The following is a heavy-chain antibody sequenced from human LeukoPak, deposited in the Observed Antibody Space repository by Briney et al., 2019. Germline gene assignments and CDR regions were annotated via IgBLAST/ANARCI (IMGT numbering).Heavy chain of an antibody. CDR2: FDPEDGET. D-gene: IGHD3-10*01. CDR3: ARRMVRGVNWFDP. Sequence: RASVKVSCKVSGYTLTELSMHWVRQAPGKGLEWMGGFDPEDGETIYAQKFQGRVTMTRNTSISTAYMELSSLRSEDTAVYYCARRMVRGVNWFDPWGQGTLVTVSS. CDR1: GYTLTELS. J-gene: IGHJ5*02. V-gene: IGHV1-24*01.